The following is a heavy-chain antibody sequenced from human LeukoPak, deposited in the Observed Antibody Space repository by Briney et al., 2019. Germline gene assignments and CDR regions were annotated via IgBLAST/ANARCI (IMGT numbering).Heavy chain of an antibody. CDR1: GYTFTGYY. CDR2: INPNSGGT. CDR3: AREGNYYDSSGFHP. J-gene: IGHJ5*02. D-gene: IGHD3-22*01. V-gene: IGHV1-2*02. Sequence: ASVKVSCKASGYTFTGYYMHWVRQASGQGLEWMGWINPNSGGTNYAQKFQGRVTMTRDTSISTAYMELSRLRSDDTAVYYCAREGNYYDSSGFHPWGQGTLVTVSS.